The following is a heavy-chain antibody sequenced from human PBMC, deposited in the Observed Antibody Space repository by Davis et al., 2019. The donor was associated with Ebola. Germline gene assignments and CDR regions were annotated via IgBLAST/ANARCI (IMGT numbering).Heavy chain of an antibody. CDR2: IYPRDSDT. D-gene: IGHD2/OR15-2a*01. Sequence: GESLKISCKGSGYSFNTYWIAWVRQMPGKGLEWMGIIYPRDSDTRYSPSLEGQVTISADKSINTAYLQWSSLKASDTAMYYCARQESLYGSSDYWGQGTLVTVPS. CDR3: ARQESLYGSSDY. J-gene: IGHJ4*02. CDR1: GYSFNTYW. V-gene: IGHV5-51*01.